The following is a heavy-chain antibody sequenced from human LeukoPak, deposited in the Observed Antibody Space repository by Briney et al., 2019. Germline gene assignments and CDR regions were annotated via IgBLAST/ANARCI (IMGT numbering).Heavy chain of an antibody. D-gene: IGHD6-19*01. Sequence: GGSLRLSCAASGFTFSSYAMSWVRQAPGKGLEWVSDITGSGGSTHYADSVKGRFTISRDNSKNTLYLQMNSLRAEDTAVYYCAKWAVSGRGFDYWGQGTLATVSS. J-gene: IGHJ4*02. V-gene: IGHV3-23*01. CDR1: GFTFSSYA. CDR3: AKWAVSGRGFDY. CDR2: ITGSGGST.